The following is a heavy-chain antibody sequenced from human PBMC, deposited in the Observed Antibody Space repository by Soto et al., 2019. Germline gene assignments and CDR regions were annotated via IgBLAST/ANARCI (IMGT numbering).Heavy chain of an antibody. V-gene: IGHV3-74*01. CDR2: IYNDGTYS. D-gene: IGHD3-10*01. J-gene: IGHJ4*02. Sequence: EVQLVESGGGLVPPGGSVRLSCAASGFIFKMYWMHWVRQSPGTGLVWISRIYNDGTYSDYADSVRGRFTISRDNVNDTLYLQMNNVRAEDSGLYYCTRGPRPISTGTGAYWGQGTQVTVSS. CDR1: GFIFKMYW. CDR3: TRGPRPISTGTGAY.